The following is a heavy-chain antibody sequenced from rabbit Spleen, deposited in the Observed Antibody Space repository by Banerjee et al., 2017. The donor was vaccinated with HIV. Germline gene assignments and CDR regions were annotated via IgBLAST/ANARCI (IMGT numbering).Heavy chain of an antibody. CDR2: IDTGSSGFT. CDR3: ARDTSSSFSSYGMDL. Sequence: QQLVESGGDLVKPGASLTLTCIASGVSFSGNSYMCWVRQAPGKGLEWIACIDTGSSGFTYFASWAKGRFTISKTSSTTVTLQMTSLTAADTATYFCARDTSSSFSSYGMDLWGQGTLVTVS. V-gene: IGHV1S40*01. J-gene: IGHJ6*01. CDR1: GVSFSGNSY. D-gene: IGHD1-1*01.